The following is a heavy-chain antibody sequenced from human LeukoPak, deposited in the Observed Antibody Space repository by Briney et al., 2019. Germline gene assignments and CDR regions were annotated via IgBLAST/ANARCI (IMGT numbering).Heavy chain of an antibody. Sequence: SETLSLTCAVYGGSFSGYYWSWIRQPPGKGLEWIGEINHSGSTNYNPSLKSRVTISVDTPKNQFSLKLSSVTAADTAVYYCASVWSSSWGQGTLVTVSS. D-gene: IGHD6-13*01. CDR3: ASVWSSS. CDR2: INHSGST. V-gene: IGHV4-34*01. J-gene: IGHJ4*02. CDR1: GGSFSGYY.